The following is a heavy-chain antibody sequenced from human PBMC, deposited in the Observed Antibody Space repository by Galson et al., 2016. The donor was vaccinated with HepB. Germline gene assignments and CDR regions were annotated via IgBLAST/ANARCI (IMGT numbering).Heavy chain of an antibody. CDR3: ARGSSSSYYYYYGMDV. Sequence: SLRLSCAASGFTLSTYIMHWVRQAPGKGLEYVSFSSNGGSTYYANSVKGRFTISRDNSKNTLYLQMGSLRAEDMAVYYCARGSSSSYYYYYGMDVWGQGTTVTVSS. CDR2: SSNGGST. J-gene: IGHJ6*02. CDR1: GFTLSTYI. D-gene: IGHD6-13*01. V-gene: IGHV3-64*01.